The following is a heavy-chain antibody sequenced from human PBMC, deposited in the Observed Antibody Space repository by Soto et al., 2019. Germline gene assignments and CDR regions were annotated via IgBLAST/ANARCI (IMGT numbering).Heavy chain of an antibody. D-gene: IGHD2-2*01. Sequence: SETLSLTCAVSGCSISSSKWWNWFRQPPGKGVEWIGEIYHSGSTNYNPALKSRVTISVDKSKNQFSLKLSSVTDADTALYYCARVPDRWGQGTLVTVSS. J-gene: IGHJ5*02. V-gene: IGHV4-4*02. CDR1: GCSISSSKW. CDR2: IYHSGST. CDR3: ARVPDR.